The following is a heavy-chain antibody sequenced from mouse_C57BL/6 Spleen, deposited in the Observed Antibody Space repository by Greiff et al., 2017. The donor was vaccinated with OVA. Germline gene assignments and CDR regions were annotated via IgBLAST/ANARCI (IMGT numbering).Heavy chain of an antibody. D-gene: IGHD2-4*01. J-gene: IGHJ2*01. V-gene: IGHV5-2*01. CDR1: EYEFPSHD. Sequence: EVQRVESGGGLVQPGESLKLSCESNEYEFPSHDMSWVRKTPEKRLELVAAINSDGGSTYYPDTMERRFIISRDNTKKTLYLQMSSLRSEDTALYYCARQSYYDYDKGFDYWGQGTTLTVSS. CDR3: ARQSYYDYDKGFDY. CDR2: INSDGGST.